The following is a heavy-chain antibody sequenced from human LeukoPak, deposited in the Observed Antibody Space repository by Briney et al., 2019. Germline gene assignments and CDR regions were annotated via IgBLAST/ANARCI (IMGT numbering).Heavy chain of an antibody. CDR1: GFSFSSHG. D-gene: IGHD2-15*01. J-gene: IGHJ3*01. V-gene: IGHV3-30*02. CDR3: AKDRVVSREPADFDV. CDR2: IRYDGVIK. Sequence: GGSLRLSCAASGFSFSSHGMEWVRRVPGKGLEWVAFIRYDGVIKYYADSVKGRFTISRDNSKNTLYLQMNSLRGEDTAVYYCAKDRVVSREPADFDVWGQGTMVTVSS.